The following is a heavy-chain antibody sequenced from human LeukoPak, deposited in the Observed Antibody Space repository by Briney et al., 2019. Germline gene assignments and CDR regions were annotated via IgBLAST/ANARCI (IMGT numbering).Heavy chain of an antibody. CDR3: ARSNSSGWYYFDY. V-gene: IGHV3-74*01. CDR2: IKSDGSAT. CDR1: GFTFSSYW. D-gene: IGHD6-19*01. J-gene: IGHJ4*02. Sequence: GSLRLSCAASGFTFSSYWMHWVRQAPGKGLVWVSRIKSDGSATSNADSVKGRFTISRDNAKNTLYLQMNSLRAEDTAAYYCARSNSSGWYYFDYWGQGTLVTVSS.